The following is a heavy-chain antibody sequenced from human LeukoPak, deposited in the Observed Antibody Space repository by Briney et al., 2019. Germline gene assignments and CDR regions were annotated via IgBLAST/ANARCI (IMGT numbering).Heavy chain of an antibody. CDR3: ARDHSSYYYDSSGYYFDY. Sequence: ASVKVSCKASGYTFTGYYMHWVRQAPGQGLEWKGWINPNSGGTNYAQKFQGRVTMTRDTSISTAYMELSRLRSDDTAVYYCARDHSSYYYDSSGYYFDYWGQGTLVTVSS. CDR1: GYTFTGYY. D-gene: IGHD3-22*01. J-gene: IGHJ4*02. V-gene: IGHV1-2*02. CDR2: INPNSGGT.